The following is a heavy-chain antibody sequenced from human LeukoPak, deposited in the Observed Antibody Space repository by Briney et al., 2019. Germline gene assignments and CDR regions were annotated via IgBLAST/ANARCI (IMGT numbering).Heavy chain of an antibody. J-gene: IGHJ4*02. D-gene: IGHD3-10*01. CDR3: ARVQELLWFGEPPRYFDY. V-gene: IGHV4-59*12. CDR1: GGSISSYY. Sequence: SETLSLTCTVSGGSISSYYWSWIRQPPGKGLEWIGYIYYSGSTNYNPSLRSRVTISVDMSKNQFSLKLSSVTAADTAVYYCARVQELLWFGEPPRYFDYWGQGTLVTVSS. CDR2: IYYSGST.